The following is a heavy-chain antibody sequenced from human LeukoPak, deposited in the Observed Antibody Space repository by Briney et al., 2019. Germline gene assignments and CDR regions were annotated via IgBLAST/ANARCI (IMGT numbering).Heavy chain of an antibody. CDR1: GFTFSRHA. D-gene: IGHD5-12*01. J-gene: IGHJ4*02. CDR2: ISGSGSFK. V-gene: IGHV3-23*01. CDR3: AKGVATTGKYYFDY. Sequence: GGSLRLSCAASGFTFSRHAMSWVRQAPGKGLEWVSVISGSGSFKFYSDSVKGRVTISRDNSKNTLFLQMNRLRAEDTAVYFCAKGVATTGKYYFDYWGQGTLVTVSS.